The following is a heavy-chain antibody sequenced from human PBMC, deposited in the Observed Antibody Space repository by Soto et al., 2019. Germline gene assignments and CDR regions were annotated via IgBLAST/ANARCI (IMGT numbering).Heavy chain of an antibody. Sequence: QVQLQESGPGLVKPSQTLSLTCTVSGGSISSGGYYWNWIRQHPGKGLEWIGYIYNSESTYYNPSHKSRVTISGDTSKNQFSLKLSSVTAADTAVYYCARMDDYVWGSYRYTAIDYWGQGTLVTVSS. D-gene: IGHD3-16*02. CDR1: GGSISSGGYY. CDR3: ARMDDYVWGSYRYTAIDY. V-gene: IGHV4-31*03. J-gene: IGHJ4*02. CDR2: IYNSEST.